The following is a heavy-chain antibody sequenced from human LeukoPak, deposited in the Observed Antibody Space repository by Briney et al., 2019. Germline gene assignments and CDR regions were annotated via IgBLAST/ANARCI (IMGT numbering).Heavy chain of an antibody. V-gene: IGHV4-4*07. D-gene: IGHD2-15*01. CDR3: ARDKGDRYCSGGSCYYFDY. CDR2: IYTSGST. J-gene: IGHJ4*02. CDR1: GGSISSYY. Sequence: SETLSLTCTVSGGSISSYYWSWIRQPAGRGLEWIGRIYTSGSTNYNPSLKSRVTMSVDTSKNQFSLKLSSVTAADTAVYYCARDKGDRYCSGGSCYYFDYWGQGTLVTVSS.